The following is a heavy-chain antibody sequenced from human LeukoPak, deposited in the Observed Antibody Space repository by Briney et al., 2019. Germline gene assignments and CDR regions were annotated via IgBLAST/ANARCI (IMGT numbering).Heavy chain of an antibody. CDR3: ARGTLYSDWSYYLDY. CDR1: GGLISISTYY. D-gene: IGHD6-19*01. V-gene: IGHV4-39*07. CDR2: IYYSGTT. Sequence: RSSETLSLTCTVSGGLISISTYYWGWIRQPPGKGLEWIGSIYYSGTTHYNPSLKSRVTIAVDTSKNQFSLKLISVTAADTAVYYCARGTLYSDWSYYLDYWGQGTLVTVSS. J-gene: IGHJ4*02.